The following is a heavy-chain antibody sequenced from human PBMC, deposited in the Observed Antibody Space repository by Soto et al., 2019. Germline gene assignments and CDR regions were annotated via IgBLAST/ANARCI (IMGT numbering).Heavy chain of an antibody. CDR3: ARIATRRLVNWYFDL. Sequence: QVQLVQSGAEVKKPGASVKVSCKASGYTFTSYDINWVRQATGQGLEWMGWMNPNSCNTGYAKKFQGNVTMTRNTSISTAYLELSSLRSEDTAVYYCARIATRRLVNWYFDLWGRGTLVTVSS. J-gene: IGHJ2*01. CDR2: MNPNSCNT. CDR1: GYTFTSYD. V-gene: IGHV1-8*01.